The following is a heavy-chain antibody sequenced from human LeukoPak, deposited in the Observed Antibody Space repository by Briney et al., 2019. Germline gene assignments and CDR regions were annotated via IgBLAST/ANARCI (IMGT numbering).Heavy chain of an antibody. Sequence: GRALRLSCAASGFTFSSYGMHWVRQAPGKGLEWVAVIWYDGSNKYYADSVKGRFTISRDNSKNTLYLQMNSLRAEDTAVYYCARGPDTAMDYYFDYWGQGTLVTVSS. CDR1: GFTFSSYG. J-gene: IGHJ4*02. V-gene: IGHV3-33*01. CDR3: ARGPDTAMDYYFDY. D-gene: IGHD5-18*01. CDR2: IWYDGSNK.